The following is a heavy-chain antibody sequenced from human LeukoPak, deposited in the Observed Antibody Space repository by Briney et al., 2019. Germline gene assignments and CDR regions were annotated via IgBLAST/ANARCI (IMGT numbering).Heavy chain of an antibody. CDR1: GGSTSSHSFY. CDR3: ARGQGSSWYYYYYYMDV. J-gene: IGHJ6*03. V-gene: IGHV4-39*01. Sequence: SETLSLTCTVSGGSTSSHSFYWGWIRQPPGKGLEWIGSIYYSGNTYYNPSLKSRVTISVDTSKNQFSLRLSSVTAADTAVYHCARGQGSSWYYYYYYMDVWGKGTTVTVSS. D-gene: IGHD6-13*01. CDR2: IYYSGNT.